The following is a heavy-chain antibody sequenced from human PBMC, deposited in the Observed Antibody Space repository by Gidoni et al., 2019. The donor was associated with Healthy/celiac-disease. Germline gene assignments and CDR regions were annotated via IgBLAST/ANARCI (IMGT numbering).Heavy chain of an antibody. CDR3: AHTDHIVVVPAGSVEGAFDI. D-gene: IGHD2-2*01. CDR1: VFSLSTSGVG. V-gene: IGHV2-5*02. CDR2: IYWDDDK. J-gene: IGHJ3*02. Sequence: QITLKESGPTLVKPTQTLTLTCTFSVFSLSTSGVGVGWIRQPPGKALEWLALIYWDDDKRYSPSLKSRLTITKDTSKNQVVLTMTNMDPVDTATYYCAHTDHIVVVPAGSVEGAFDIWGQGTMVTVSS.